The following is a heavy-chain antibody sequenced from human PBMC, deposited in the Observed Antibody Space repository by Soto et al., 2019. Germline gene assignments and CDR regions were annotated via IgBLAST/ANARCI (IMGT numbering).Heavy chain of an antibody. D-gene: IGHD3-22*01. CDR2: IIPIFGTA. Sequence: SVKVSCKASGGTFSSYAISWVRQAPGQGLEWMGWIIPIFGTANYAQKFQGRVTITADKSTSTAYMELSSLRSEDTAVYYCARDPPPDDYYDSSGYTKNGMDVWGQGTTVTVSS. V-gene: IGHV1-69*06. J-gene: IGHJ6*02. CDR3: ARDPPPDDYYDSSGYTKNGMDV. CDR1: GGTFSSYA.